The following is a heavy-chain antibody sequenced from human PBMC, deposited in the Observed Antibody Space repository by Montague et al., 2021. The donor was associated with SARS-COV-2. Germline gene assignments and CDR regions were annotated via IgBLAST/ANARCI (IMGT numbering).Heavy chain of an antibody. J-gene: IGHJ3*02. CDR1: GFTFSSYA. Sequence: SMRLSCAASGFTFSSYAMSWVRQAPGKGLEWVATISISDGNTYYADSVKGRFTISRDKSKNTLYLQVNSLRAEDTAVYYCAKDRQLVGDEAFDIWGQGTMVTVSS. D-gene: IGHD6-13*01. CDR3: AKDRQLVGDEAFDI. V-gene: IGHV3-23*01. CDR2: ISISDGNT.